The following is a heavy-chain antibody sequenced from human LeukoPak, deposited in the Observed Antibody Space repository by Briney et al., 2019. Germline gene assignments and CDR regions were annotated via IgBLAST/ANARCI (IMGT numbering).Heavy chain of an antibody. Sequence: ASVKVSCKASGGTFSSYAISWVRQAPGQGLEWMGGVIPIFGTANYAQKLQGRVTITTDESTSTAYMELSSLRSEDTALYYCARVPTGDYDLSYWGQRTLVSVSS. CDR2: VIPIFGTA. V-gene: IGHV1-69*05. CDR3: ARVPTGDYDLSY. CDR1: GGTFSSYA. D-gene: IGHD4-17*01. J-gene: IGHJ4*02.